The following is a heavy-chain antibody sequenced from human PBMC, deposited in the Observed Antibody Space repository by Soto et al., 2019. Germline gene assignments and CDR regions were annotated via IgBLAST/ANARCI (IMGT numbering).Heavy chain of an antibody. CDR2: IYYSGST. V-gene: IGHV4-39*01. Sequence: SETLSLTCTVSGGSISSSSYYWGWIRQPPGKGLEWIGSIYYSGSTYYNPSLKSRVTISVDTSKNQFSLKLSSVTAADTAVYYCARHPDIAAKYYFDYWGQGTLVTVSS. CDR3: ARHPDIAAKYYFDY. D-gene: IGHD6-13*01. CDR1: GGSISSSSYY. J-gene: IGHJ4*02.